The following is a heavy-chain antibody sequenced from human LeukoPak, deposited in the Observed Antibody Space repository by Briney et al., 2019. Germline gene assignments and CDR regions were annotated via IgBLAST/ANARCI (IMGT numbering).Heavy chain of an antibody. Sequence: SETLSLTCAVYGGSFSGYYWSWIRQPPGKGLEWIGEINHSGSTNYNPSLKSRVTISVDTSKNQFSLKLSSVTAADTAVYYCARAVAYGDYRIDYWGQGTLVTVSS. D-gene: IGHD4-17*01. CDR2: INHSGST. CDR3: ARAVAYGDYRIDY. J-gene: IGHJ4*02. V-gene: IGHV4-34*01. CDR1: GGSFSGYY.